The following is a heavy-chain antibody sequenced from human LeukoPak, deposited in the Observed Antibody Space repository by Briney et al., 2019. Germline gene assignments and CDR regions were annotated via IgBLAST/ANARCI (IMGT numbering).Heavy chain of an antibody. CDR3: ARGKGVVTISNWFDP. J-gene: IGHJ5*02. V-gene: IGHV4-31*03. CDR2: IYYSGST. D-gene: IGHD3-3*01. Sequence: PSETLSLTCTVSGGSISSGGYYWSWIRQHPGKGLEWIGYIYYSGSTYYNPSLKSRVTISVDTSKNQFSLELSSVTAADTAVYYCARGKGVVTISNWFDPWGQGTLVTVSS. CDR1: GGSISSGGYY.